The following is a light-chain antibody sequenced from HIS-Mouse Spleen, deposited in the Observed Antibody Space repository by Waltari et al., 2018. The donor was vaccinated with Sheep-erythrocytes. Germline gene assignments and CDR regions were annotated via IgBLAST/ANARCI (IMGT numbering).Light chain of an antibody. CDR1: SRDVGGYNY. CDR2: DVS. CDR3: SSYTSSSTWV. J-gene: IGLJ3*02. Sequence: QSALTQPASVSGSPGQSITISCTGPSRDVGGYNYVSWYQQHPGKAPKLRIYDVSNRPSGVSNRFSGSKSGNTASLTISGLQAEDEADYYCSSYTSSSTWVFGGGTKLTVL. V-gene: IGLV2-14*03.